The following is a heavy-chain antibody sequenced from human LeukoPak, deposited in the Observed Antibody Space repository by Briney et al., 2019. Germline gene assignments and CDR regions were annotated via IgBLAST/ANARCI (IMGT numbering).Heavy chain of an antibody. CDR3: AKVRVAAAGIFDY. Sequence: GGSLRLSCAASGLTFSSYAMSWVRQAPGKGLEWVSGISGSGGSTYYAGSVKGRFTISRDNSKNTLYVQMNSLRAEDTAVYYCAKVRVAAAGIFDYWGQGTLVTVSS. D-gene: IGHD6-13*01. CDR2: ISGSGGST. V-gene: IGHV3-23*01. J-gene: IGHJ4*02. CDR1: GLTFSSYA.